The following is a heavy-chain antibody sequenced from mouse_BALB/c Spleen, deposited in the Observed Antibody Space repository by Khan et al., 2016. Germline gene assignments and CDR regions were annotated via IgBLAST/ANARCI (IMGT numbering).Heavy chain of an antibody. CDR1: GYSLTRYC. Sequence: QVQLQESGPGLVAPSQTLSLTCTVSGYSLTRYCVHWVRQPPGKGLEWLGLIWAGGSTNYNWALMSRLCISIDNSKNHVFFMMNSLQTDDTASYSSARYKDRARYWGQGTPVTVSA. V-gene: IGHV2-9*02. CDR2: IWAGGST. J-gene: IGHJ2*01. CDR3: ARYKDRARY. D-gene: IGHD3-3*01.